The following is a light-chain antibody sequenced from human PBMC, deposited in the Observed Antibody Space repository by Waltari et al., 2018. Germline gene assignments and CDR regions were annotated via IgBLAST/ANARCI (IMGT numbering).Light chain of an antibody. CDR2: AAS. V-gene: IGKV1-12*02. CDR3: QQANSFPFT. Sequence: DIQMTQSPSSVSASVGERVIITCRASQGISRWLAWYQQRPGKAPKLLIYAASSLQGGVPSRFGGSGSGTEFTLTISNLQPEDFATYYCQQANSFPFTFGPGTKVDIK. CDR1: QGISRW. J-gene: IGKJ3*01.